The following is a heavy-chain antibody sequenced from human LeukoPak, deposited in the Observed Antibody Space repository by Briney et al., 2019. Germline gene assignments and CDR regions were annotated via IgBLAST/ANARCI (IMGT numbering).Heavy chain of an antibody. CDR1: GFTFSSFG. Sequence: GGSLRLSCAASGFTFSSFGMHWVRQAPGKGLEWVAVIWSDGTNKYYADSVKGRFTISRDNSKNTLYLQVSSLRAEDTAVYYCAKDLADGYTEPYDYWGQGTLVTVSS. V-gene: IGHV3-33*06. CDR3: AKDLADGYTEPYDY. J-gene: IGHJ4*02. D-gene: IGHD5-24*01. CDR2: IWSDGTNK.